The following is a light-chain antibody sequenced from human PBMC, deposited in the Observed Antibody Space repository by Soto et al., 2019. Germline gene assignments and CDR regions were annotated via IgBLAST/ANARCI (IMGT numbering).Light chain of an antibody. Sequence: QSALTQPASVSGSPGQSITISCTGTSSDVGSYNLVSWYQQHPGKAPKLMIYEVSKRPSGVSNRCSGSKSGNTASLTISGLQAEDEADYYCCSYAGSSTLVVFGGGTKLTVL. CDR1: SSDVGSYNL. CDR2: EVS. J-gene: IGLJ2*01. V-gene: IGLV2-23*02. CDR3: CSYAGSSTLVV.